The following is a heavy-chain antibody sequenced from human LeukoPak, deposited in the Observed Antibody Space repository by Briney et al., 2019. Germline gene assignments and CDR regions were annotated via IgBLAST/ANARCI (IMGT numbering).Heavy chain of an antibody. CDR2: IYYSGST. Sequence: TSETLSLTCTVSGGSISSSSYYWGWIRQPPGKGLEWIGSIYYSGSTYYNPSLKSRVTISVDTSKNQFSLKLSSVTAADTAVYYCARRGDCSSTSCYRGWFDPWGQGTLVTVSS. CDR3: ARRGDCSSTSCYRGWFDP. J-gene: IGHJ5*02. CDR1: GGSISSSSYY. D-gene: IGHD2-2*01. V-gene: IGHV4-39*01.